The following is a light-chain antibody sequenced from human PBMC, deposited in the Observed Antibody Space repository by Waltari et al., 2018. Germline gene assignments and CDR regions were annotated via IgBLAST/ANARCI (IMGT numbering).Light chain of an antibody. CDR3: CSYATSYTV. V-gene: IGLV2-11*01. J-gene: IGLJ2*01. CDR1: SSDVGGYNF. CDR2: DVS. Sequence: QSALTQPRSVSGSPGQSVSISCTGTSSDVGGYNFVSWYQQHPGKAPKLIIYDVSERPSGVPDRFSGSKSRNTASLTISGLQAEDEADYYCCSYATSYTVFGGGTKLTVL.